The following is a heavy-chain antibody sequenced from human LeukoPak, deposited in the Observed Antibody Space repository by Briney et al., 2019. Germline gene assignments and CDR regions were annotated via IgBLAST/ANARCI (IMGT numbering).Heavy chain of an antibody. J-gene: IGHJ4*02. D-gene: IGHD5-24*01. CDR1: GGSFSGYY. CDR2: INHSGST. CDR3: AAGRDGYKGE. Sequence: PSETLSLTCAVYGGSFSGYYWSWIRQPPGKGLEWIGEINHSGSTNYNPSLKSRVTISVDTSKNQFSLKLSSVTAADTAVYYCAAGRDGYKGEWGQGTLVIVSS. V-gene: IGHV4-34*01.